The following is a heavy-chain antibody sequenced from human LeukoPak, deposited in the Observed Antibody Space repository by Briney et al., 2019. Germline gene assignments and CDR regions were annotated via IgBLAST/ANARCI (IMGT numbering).Heavy chain of an antibody. V-gene: IGHV6-1*01. CDR2: TYYRSNWFN. CDR3: ANNYGDSNWFDP. Sequence: SQTLSLTCAISGDSVSSNSAAWNWIRQSPSRGLEWLGRTYYRSNWFNDFALSVKSRITINPDTSKNQFSLQLNSVTPEDTAVYYCANNYGDSNWFDPWGQGTLVTVSS. J-gene: IGHJ5*02. D-gene: IGHD4-17*01. CDR1: GDSVSSNSAA.